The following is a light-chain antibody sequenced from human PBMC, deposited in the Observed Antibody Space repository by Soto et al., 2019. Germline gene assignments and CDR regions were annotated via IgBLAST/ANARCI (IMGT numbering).Light chain of an antibody. CDR3: QHYYSSPLT. J-gene: IGKJ4*01. Sequence: EIVLTQSPATLSLSPGERATLSCRASRSVSSSLAWYQQKPGQAPRLLIYDASNRATGIPARFSGSGSGTDFTLTISSLEPEDVAVYYCQHYYSSPLTFGGGTKVEIK. CDR2: DAS. CDR1: RSVSSS. V-gene: IGKV3-11*01.